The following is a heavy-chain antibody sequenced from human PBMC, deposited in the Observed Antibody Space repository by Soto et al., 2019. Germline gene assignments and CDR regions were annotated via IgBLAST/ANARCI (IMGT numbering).Heavy chain of an antibody. CDR2: ISAYNSNT. CDR3: ARADITMVRGLAFYYYYMDV. CDR1: GYTFTSYG. J-gene: IGHJ6*03. D-gene: IGHD3-10*01. Sequence: ASVKVSCKASGYTFTSYGISCVRKAPGQRLEWMGWISAYNSNTNYAQKLQGRVTMTTDTSTSTAYMELRRLRSDDTAVYYCARADITMVRGLAFYYYYMDVWGKGTTVTVSS. V-gene: IGHV1-18*01.